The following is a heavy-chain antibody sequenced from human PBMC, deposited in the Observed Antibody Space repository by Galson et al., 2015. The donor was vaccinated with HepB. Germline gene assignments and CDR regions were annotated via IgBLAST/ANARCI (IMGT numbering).Heavy chain of an antibody. D-gene: IGHD6-25*01. CDR3: AKGRTDSAYDAFDI. CDR2: ISYDGNNQ. J-gene: IGHJ3*02. CDR1: GFAFSSYG. Sequence: SLRLSCAVSGFAFSSYGMHWVRQAPDKGLEWVAAISYDGNNQYYGDSVKGRFTISRDNAKNSLYLQMNSLRAEDTAVYYCAKGRTDSAYDAFDIWGQGTMVTVSS. V-gene: IGHV3-30*18.